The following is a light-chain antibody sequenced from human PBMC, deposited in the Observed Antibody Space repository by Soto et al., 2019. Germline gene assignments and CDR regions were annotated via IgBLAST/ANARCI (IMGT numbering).Light chain of an antibody. CDR1: SSNIRSNT. V-gene: IGLV1-44*01. J-gene: IGLJ1*01. CDR3: AAWDERSGHV. CDR2: SND. Sequence: QLVLTQPPSASGTPGQTVTITCSGSSSNIRSNTVNWYQHLPGTAPKLLIYSNDQRPSGVPDRFSGSKSGTSASLAISGLQSEDEADYYCAAWDERSGHVFGTGTKLTVL.